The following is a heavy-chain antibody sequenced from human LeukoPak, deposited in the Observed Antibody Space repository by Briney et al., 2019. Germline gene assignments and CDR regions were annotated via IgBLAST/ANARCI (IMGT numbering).Heavy chain of an antibody. J-gene: IGHJ4*02. CDR3: ARDGKVISS. CDR2: ISSSGSTI. CDR1: GFTFSSYE. Sequence: PGGSLRLSSAASGFTFSSYEMNWVRQAPGMGLEWVSYISSSGSTIYYADSVKGRFTISRDNAKNSLYLQMNSLRAEDTAVYYCARDGKVISSWGQGTLVTVSS. D-gene: IGHD3-16*02. V-gene: IGHV3-48*03.